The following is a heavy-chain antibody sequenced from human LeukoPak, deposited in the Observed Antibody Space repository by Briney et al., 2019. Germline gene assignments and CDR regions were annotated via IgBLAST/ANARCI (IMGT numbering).Heavy chain of an antibody. D-gene: IGHD6-19*01. CDR2: INSDGSTR. CDR1: GFTLSRYW. CDR3: ARGLTAVAPDY. Sequence: GGSLRLSCAASGFTLSRYWRNWVRRAPGKGRAWVSRINSDGSTRSYADSVKGRITISRDNAKNTLYLQMNSLRAEHTAVYYCARGLTAVAPDYWGQGTLVTVSS. V-gene: IGHV3-74*01. J-gene: IGHJ4*02.